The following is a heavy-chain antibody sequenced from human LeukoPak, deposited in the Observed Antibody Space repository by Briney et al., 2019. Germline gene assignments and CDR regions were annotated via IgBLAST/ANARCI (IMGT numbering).Heavy chain of an antibody. CDR1: GYTLTELS. V-gene: IGHV1-24*01. CDR3: ATDGPRELLPRPFDY. D-gene: IGHD3-10*01. J-gene: IGHJ4*02. CDR2: FDPEDGET. Sequence: ASVKVSCKVSGYTLTELSMHWVRQAPGKGLEWMGGFDPEDGETIYAQKFQGRVTMTEDTFTDTAYMELSSLRSEDTAVYYCATDGPRELLPRPFDYWGQGTLVTVSS.